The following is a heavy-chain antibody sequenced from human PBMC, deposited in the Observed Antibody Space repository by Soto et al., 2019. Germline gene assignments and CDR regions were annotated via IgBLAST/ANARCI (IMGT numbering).Heavy chain of an antibody. V-gene: IGHV3-21*01. CDR1: GFTFNSYS. CDR3: AGQDKSAYLTIDY. Sequence: GGSLRLSCAASGFTFNSYSMNWVRQAPGKGLEWVSSISSSSSYIYYADSVKGRFTISRDNAKNSLYLQMDGLRAEDTAVYYCAGQDKSAYLTIDYWGQGTLVTVSS. CDR2: ISSSSSYI. J-gene: IGHJ4*02. D-gene: IGHD3-3*01.